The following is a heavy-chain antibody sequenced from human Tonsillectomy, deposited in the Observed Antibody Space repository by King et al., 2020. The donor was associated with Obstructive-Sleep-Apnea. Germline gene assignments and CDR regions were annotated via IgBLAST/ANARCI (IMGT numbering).Heavy chain of an antibody. J-gene: IGHJ4*02. Sequence: VQLVESGGGVVQPGRSLRLSCAASGFTFSSYGMHWVRQAPGKGLEWVAFIWYDGNNEYYADSVKGRFTISRDNSKNTLYLQMNSLRAEDTAVYYCARDPARQRDCSSCPLDCWGQGTLVTVSS. V-gene: IGHV3-33*01. CDR2: IWYDGNNE. CDR3: ARDPARQRDCSSCPLDC. D-gene: IGHD6-13*01. CDR1: GFTFSSYG.